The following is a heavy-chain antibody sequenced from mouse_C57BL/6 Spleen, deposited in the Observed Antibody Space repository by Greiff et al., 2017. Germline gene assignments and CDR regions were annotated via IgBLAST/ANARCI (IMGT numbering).Heavy chain of an antibody. CDR3: ARAQATDY. Sequence: QVHVKQPGAELVKPGASVKLSCKASGYTFTSYWMQWVKQRPGQGLEWIGEIDPSDSYTNYNQKFKGKATLTVDTSSSTAYMQLSSLTSEDSAVYYCARAQATDYWGQGTTLTVSS. J-gene: IGHJ2*01. D-gene: IGHD3-2*02. V-gene: IGHV1-50*01. CDR1: GYTFTSYW. CDR2: IDPSDSYT.